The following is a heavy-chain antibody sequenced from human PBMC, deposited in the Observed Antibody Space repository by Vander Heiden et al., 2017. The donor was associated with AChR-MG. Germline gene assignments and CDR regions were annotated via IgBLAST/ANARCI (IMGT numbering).Heavy chain of an antibody. CDR1: GFTLDDYT. D-gene: IGHD5-18*01. Sequence: EVQLVESGGVVVQHGGSLRLSCAASGFTLDDYTMHWGRQAPGKGLEWVSLISWEGGSTYYADSVKGRFTISRDNSKNSLYLQMNSLRTEDTALYYCAKQKTDTAMVEYYFDYWGQGTLVTVSS. J-gene: IGHJ4*02. V-gene: IGHV3-43*01. CDR2: ISWEGGST. CDR3: AKQKTDTAMVEYYFDY.